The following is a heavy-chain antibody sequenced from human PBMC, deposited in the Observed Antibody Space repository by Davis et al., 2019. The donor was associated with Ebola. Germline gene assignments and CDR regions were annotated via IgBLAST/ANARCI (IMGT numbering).Heavy chain of an antibody. Sequence: GESLKISCAASGFTFSSYGMHWVRQAPGKGLEWVAVIWYDGSNKYYADSVKGRFTISRDNSKNTLYLQMNSLRAEDTAVYYCARDAGYSGSLDWYFDLWGRGTLVTVSS. D-gene: IGHD1-26*01. V-gene: IGHV3-33*01. CDR3: ARDAGYSGSLDWYFDL. J-gene: IGHJ2*01. CDR1: GFTFSSYG. CDR2: IWYDGSNK.